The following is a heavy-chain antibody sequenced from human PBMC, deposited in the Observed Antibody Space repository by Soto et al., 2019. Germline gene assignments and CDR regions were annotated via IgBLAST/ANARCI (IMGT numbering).Heavy chain of an antibody. CDR2: MNPNSGNT. Sequence: ASVKVSCNASGYTFTSYDINWGLQDTGQGLEWMGWMNPNSGNTGYAQKFQGRVTMTRNTSISTAYMELSSLRSEDTAVYYCARGLSVLRYFDWLLYNGMDVWGQGTTVTVSS. J-gene: IGHJ6*02. CDR1: GYTFTSYD. D-gene: IGHD3-9*01. CDR3: ARGLSVLRYFDWLLYNGMDV. V-gene: IGHV1-8*01.